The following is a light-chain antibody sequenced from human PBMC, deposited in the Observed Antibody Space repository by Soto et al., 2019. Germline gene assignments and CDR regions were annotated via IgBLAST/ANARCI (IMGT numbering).Light chain of an antibody. Sequence: QSVLTQPPSASGTPGQGVTISCSGSSANIGSNYVYWYQQLPGTAPKLLIYNNYQRPSGVPDRFSGSKSGTSASLAISGLRSEDEADYFCSAWDASLSGYVFXAGTKVTVL. J-gene: IGLJ1*01. V-gene: IGLV1-47*02. CDR1: SANIGSNY. CDR3: SAWDASLSGYV. CDR2: NNY.